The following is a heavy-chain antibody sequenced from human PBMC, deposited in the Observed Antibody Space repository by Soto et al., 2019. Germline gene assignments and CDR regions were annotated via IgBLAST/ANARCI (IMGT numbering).Heavy chain of an antibody. Sequence: QVLLHESGPGLVKPSGTLSLTCTVSGVSISSGDWWSWVRQAPGKELQWIGEIHHSAGTSSHPSLRSRVSRSVDTSKNQFSLNLKSVTAADTGVYYCARLVYDTRLNYLYLDSWGQGLLVTLSS. CDR3: ARLVYDTRLNYLYLDS. J-gene: IGHJ4*02. CDR1: GVSISSGDW. D-gene: IGHD3-22*01. CDR2: IHHSAGT. V-gene: IGHV4-4*02.